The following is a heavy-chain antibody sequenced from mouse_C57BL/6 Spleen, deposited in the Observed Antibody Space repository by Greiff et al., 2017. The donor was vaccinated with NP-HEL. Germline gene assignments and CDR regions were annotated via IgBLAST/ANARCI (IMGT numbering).Heavy chain of an antibody. Sequence: VQLQQSGAELVRPGTSVKLSCKASGYTFTSYWMHWVKQRPGQGLEWIGVIDPSDSYTNYNQKFKGKATLTVDTSSSTAYMQLSSLTSEDSAVYYCARCEYDEYYFDYWGQGTTLTVSS. CDR2: IDPSDSYT. CDR1: GYTFTSYW. J-gene: IGHJ2*01. V-gene: IGHV1-59*01. D-gene: IGHD2-14*01. CDR3: ARCEYDEYYFDY.